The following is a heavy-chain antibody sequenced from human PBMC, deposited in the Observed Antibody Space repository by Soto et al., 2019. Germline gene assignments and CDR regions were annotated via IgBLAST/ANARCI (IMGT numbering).Heavy chain of an antibody. J-gene: IGHJ4*02. CDR3: ARRGSGCYYDY. Sequence: EVQLLESGGGLVQPGGSLRLSCAASGFTFSSYAMRWVRQAPGKGLEWVSAISGSGGSTYYADSVKGRFTISRDNSKTTLSLQMNSLTAEDTAVYYCARRGSGCYYDYWGQGTLVTVSS. CDR1: GFTFSSYA. V-gene: IGHV3-23*01. D-gene: IGHD6-19*01. CDR2: ISGSGGST.